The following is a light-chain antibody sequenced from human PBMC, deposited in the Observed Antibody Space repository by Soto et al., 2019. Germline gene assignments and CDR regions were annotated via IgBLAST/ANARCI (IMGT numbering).Light chain of an antibody. CDR3: CSHAGSITFT. V-gene: IGLV2-23*02. Sequence: QSALTQPASVSGSPGQSITISCTGTSTDVGNYNLVSWYQQHPGKAPKLIIYATRKRPSGVSDRYSGSKSGNTASLTISGLQAEDEANYYCCSHAGSITFTFGGGTKLTVL. CDR2: ATR. CDR1: STDVGNYNL. J-gene: IGLJ2*01.